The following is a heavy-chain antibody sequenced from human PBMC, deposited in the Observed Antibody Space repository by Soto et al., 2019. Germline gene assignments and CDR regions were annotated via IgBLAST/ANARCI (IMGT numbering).Heavy chain of an antibody. D-gene: IGHD3-9*01. CDR2: ITPFSGDV. CDR3: AGGGAGSGPFAWELPDH. V-gene: IGHV1-45*02. Sequence: QMQLVQSGAEVKKTGSSVTVSCKALGNTFTYRYLHWVRQAPGQALEWMGWITPFSGDVHYAQRFQERVTITRDRSINTAYMQMSSLGSEGTAMYFCAGGGAGSGPFAWELPDHWGQGTLVTVSS. CDR1: GNTFTYRY. J-gene: IGHJ4*02.